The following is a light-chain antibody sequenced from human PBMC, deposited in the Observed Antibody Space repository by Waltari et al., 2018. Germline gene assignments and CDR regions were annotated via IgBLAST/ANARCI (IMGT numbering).Light chain of an antibody. CDR2: GAS. V-gene: IGKV3-20*01. J-gene: IGKJ1*01. CDR3: QHYVRLPVT. CDR1: QCVSRT. Sequence: EIVLTQSPGTLSLSLGERVTLSCRASQCVSRTLAWYQQKPGQAPRLLMYGASNRATGIPDRFSGSGSGTDFSLTISRLEPEDFAVYYCQHYVRLPVTFGXGXKXEIK.